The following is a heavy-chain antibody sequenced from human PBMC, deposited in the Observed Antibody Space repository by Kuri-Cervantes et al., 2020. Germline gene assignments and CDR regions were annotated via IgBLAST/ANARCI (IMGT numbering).Heavy chain of an antibody. CDR2: INPNSGGT. D-gene: IGHD2-2*01. V-gene: IGHV1-2*02. CDR3: ARKSPPGFTSCYDLLCSDAFDI. J-gene: IGHJ3*02. CDR1: GYTFTGYY. Sequence: ASVKVSCKASGYTFTGYYMHWVRQAPGQGLEWMGWINPNSGGTNYAQKLQGRVTMTTDTSTSTAYMELRSLRSDDTAVYYCARKSPPGFTSCYDLLCSDAFDIWGQGTMVTVSS.